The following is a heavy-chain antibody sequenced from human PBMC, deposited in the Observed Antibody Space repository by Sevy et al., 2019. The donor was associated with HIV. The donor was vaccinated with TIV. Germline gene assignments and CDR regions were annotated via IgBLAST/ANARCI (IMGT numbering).Heavy chain of an antibody. CDR2: ISSSSSYI. Sequence: GGSLRLSCAASGFTFSSYSMNWVRQAPGKGPEWVSSISSSSSYIYYADSVKGRFTISRDNAKNSLYLQMNSLRAEDTAVYYCARDAGEYCSSTSCRDAFFDYWGQGTLVTVSS. CDR1: GFTFSSYS. V-gene: IGHV3-21*01. J-gene: IGHJ4*02. D-gene: IGHD2-2*01. CDR3: ARDAGEYCSSTSCRDAFFDY.